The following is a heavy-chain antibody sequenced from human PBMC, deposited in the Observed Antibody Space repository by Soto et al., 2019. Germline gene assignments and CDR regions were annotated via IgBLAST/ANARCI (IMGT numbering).Heavy chain of an antibody. CDR1: GGSISSSSYY. J-gene: IGHJ5*02. V-gene: IGHV4-39*01. CDR2: IYYSGST. D-gene: IGHD2-15*01. CDR3: ARRKVVAATHNWFDP. Sequence: PSETLSLTCTVSGGSISSSSYYWGWIRQPPGKGLEWIGSIYYSGSTYYNPSLKSRVTISVDTSKNQFSLKLSSVTAADTAVYYCARRKVVAATHNWFDPWGQGTLVTVSS.